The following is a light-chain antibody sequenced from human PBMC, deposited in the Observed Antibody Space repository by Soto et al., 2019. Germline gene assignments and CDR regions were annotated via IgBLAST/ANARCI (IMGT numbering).Light chain of an antibody. CDR2: AAS. Sequence: AIRMTQSPSSLSASTGDRVTITCRASQGISSYLAWYQQKPWKAPKLLIYAASTFQSGVPSRFSGSGSGTDFTLTISCLQSEDFATYYCQQYYSYPLTFGGGTKVDIK. CDR1: QGISSY. V-gene: IGKV1-8*01. J-gene: IGKJ4*01. CDR3: QQYYSYPLT.